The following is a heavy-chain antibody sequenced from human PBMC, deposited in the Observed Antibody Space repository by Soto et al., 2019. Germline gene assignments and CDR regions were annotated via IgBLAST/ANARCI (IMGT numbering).Heavy chain of an antibody. J-gene: IGHJ4*02. CDR2: FIPILDMA. CDR3: AITYCRDNSCPRDFDF. CDR1: GGTFNTYT. Sequence: QVQVVQSGAEVKKPESSVKVSCKPSGGTFNTYTVNWVRLAPGHGLEWMGRFIPILDMANYAQQFQDRVTITAARSTFTAYMELNSLTSDDTAVYYCAITYCRDNSCPRDFDFWGPGTRVTVSS. V-gene: IGHV1-69*02. D-gene: IGHD2-21*01.